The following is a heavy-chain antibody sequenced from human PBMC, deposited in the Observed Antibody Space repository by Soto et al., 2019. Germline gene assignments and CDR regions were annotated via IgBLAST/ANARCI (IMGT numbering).Heavy chain of an antibody. CDR2: INPNSGGT. J-gene: IGHJ4*02. CDR3: ARVGANKYYDFWSGYLQPFGY. CDR1: GYTFTGYY. D-gene: IGHD3-3*01. V-gene: IGHV1-2*02. Sequence: ASVKVSFKASGYTFTGYYRHWVRQAPGQGLEWMGWINPNSGGTNYAQKFQGRVTMTRDTSISIAYMELSRLRSDDTAVYYCARVGANKYYDFWSGYLQPFGYWGQGTLVTVSS.